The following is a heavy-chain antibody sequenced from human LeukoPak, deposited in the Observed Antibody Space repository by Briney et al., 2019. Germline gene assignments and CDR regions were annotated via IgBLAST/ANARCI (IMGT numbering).Heavy chain of an antibody. CDR2: LIGSSGST. J-gene: IGHJ4*02. D-gene: IGHD5-12*01. CDR1: GFTSTDYA. Sequence: PGGSLRLSCAASGFTSTDYAMNWVRQAPGKGLEWVSVLIGSSGSTDYADSVKARFTISRDNSKNTLFLQMNSLRAEDTAIYYCAKGAYDYIEIGYFDSWGQGTLVTVSS. CDR3: AKGAYDYIEIGYFDS. V-gene: IGHV3-23*01.